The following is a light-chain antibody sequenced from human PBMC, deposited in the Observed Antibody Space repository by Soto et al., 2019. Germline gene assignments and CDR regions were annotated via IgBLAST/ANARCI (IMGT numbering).Light chain of an antibody. Sequence: EIVMTQSPATLSVSPGERATLSCRASESVSNNLAWYQQKPGQAPRLLIYGASTRATGVPARLSGSGSGTEFTLTISSLQSEDFAVYYCQQYNNWPIAFGQGTRLEI. J-gene: IGKJ5*01. CDR2: GAS. CDR1: ESVSNN. V-gene: IGKV3-15*01. CDR3: QQYNNWPIA.